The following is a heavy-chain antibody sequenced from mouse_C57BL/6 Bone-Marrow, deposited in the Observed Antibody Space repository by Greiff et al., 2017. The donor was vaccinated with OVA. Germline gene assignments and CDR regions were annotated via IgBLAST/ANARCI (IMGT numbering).Heavy chain of an antibody. J-gene: IGHJ4*01. CDR1: GYTFTDYN. Sequence: VQLQQSGPELVKPGASVKIPCKASGYTFTDYNMDWVKQSHGKSLEWIGDINPNNGGTIYNQKFKGKATLTVDKSSSTAYMELRSLTSEDTAVYYCARGVYYYGSSWSYYAMDYWGQGTSVTVSS. V-gene: IGHV1-18*01. D-gene: IGHD1-1*01. CDR2: INPNNGGT. CDR3: ARGVYYYGSSWSYYAMDY.